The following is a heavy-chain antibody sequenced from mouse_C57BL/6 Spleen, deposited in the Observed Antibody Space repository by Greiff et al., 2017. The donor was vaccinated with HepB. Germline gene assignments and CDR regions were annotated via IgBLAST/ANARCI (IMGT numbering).Heavy chain of an antibody. J-gene: IGHJ3*01. V-gene: IGHV5-12*01. CDR3: ARSYYDYAPFAY. CDR1: GFTFSDYY. Sequence: DVQLVESGGGLVQPGGSLKLSCAASGFTFSDYYMYWVHQTPEKRLEWVAYISNGGGSTYYPDTVKGRFTISRDNAKNTLYLQMSRLKSEDTAMYYCARSYYDYAPFAYWGQGTLVTVSA. CDR2: ISNGGGST. D-gene: IGHD2-4*01.